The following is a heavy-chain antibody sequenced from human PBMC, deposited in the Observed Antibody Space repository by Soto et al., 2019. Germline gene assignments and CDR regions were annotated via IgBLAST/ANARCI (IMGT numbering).Heavy chain of an antibody. D-gene: IGHD1-26*01. CDR1: GYSFTSYW. CDR3: ARLEYSGSYFHDAFDI. V-gene: IGHV5-51*01. Sequence: PGESLKISCKGSGYSFTSYWIGWVRQMPGKGLEWMGIIYPGDSDTRYSPSFQGQVTISADKSISTAYLQWSSLKASDTAMYYCARLEYSGSYFHDAFDIWGQGTMVTVSS. J-gene: IGHJ3*02. CDR2: IYPGDSDT.